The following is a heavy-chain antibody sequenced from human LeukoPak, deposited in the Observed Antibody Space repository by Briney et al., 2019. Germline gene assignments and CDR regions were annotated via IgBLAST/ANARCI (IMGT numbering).Heavy chain of an antibody. V-gene: IGHV1-2*02. D-gene: IGHD4-23*01. Sequence: GASVKVSCKSSGYTFTDYYMHWVRQPPGQGLEWMGWINPDSGGTNYAQNFQGRVTMTSDTSISIAYMELSRLRSDDTAVYYCARPFIETPSLGALDYWGQGTLVTVSS. CDR3: ARPFIETPSLGALDY. CDR2: INPDSGGT. J-gene: IGHJ4*02. CDR1: GYTFTDYY.